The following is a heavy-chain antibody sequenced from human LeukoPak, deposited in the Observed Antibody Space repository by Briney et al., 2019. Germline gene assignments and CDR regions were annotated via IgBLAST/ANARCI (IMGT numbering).Heavy chain of an antibody. J-gene: IGHJ3*02. V-gene: IGHV4-59*08. D-gene: IGHD3-22*01. CDR2: IYYSGST. CDR1: GGSISSYY. CDR3: ARSDSYDSSGFGLDAFDI. Sequence: SETLSLTCTVSGGSISSYYWSWLRQPPGKGLEWIGYIYYSGSTNYNPSLKSRVTISVDTSKNQFSLKLSSVTAADTAVYYCARSDSYDSSGFGLDAFDIWGQGTMVTVSS.